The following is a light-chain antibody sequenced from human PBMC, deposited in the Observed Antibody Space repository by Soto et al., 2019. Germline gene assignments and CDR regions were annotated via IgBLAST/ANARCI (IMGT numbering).Light chain of an antibody. J-gene: IGKJ2*01. Sequence: DIQMTQSPSSLSASVGDRVTITCQASQDISNYLNWYQQKPGKAPKLLIYDASNLETGVPSTFSGGGFGTDFTFTISRLQPEDIATYYCQQYDNLPYTFGQGTKLEIK. V-gene: IGKV1-33*01. CDR1: QDISNY. CDR2: DAS. CDR3: QQYDNLPYT.